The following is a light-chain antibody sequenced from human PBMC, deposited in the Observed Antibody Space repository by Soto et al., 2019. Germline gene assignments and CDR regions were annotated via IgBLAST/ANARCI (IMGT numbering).Light chain of an antibody. CDR2: DAS. J-gene: IGKJ1*01. CDR3: QQRSNWPLT. CDR1: QSVNSY. V-gene: IGKV3-11*01. Sequence: EIVLTQSPATLSLSPGERATLSCRASQSVNSYFAWYQQKPGQAPRLLIYDASNRATGIPARFSGSGSGTDFPPPTSSLEPEDFAVYSCQQRSNWPLTFGKGTKV.